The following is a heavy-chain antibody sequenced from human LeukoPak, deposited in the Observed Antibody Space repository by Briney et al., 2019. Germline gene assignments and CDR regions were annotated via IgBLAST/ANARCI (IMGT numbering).Heavy chain of an antibody. CDR3: AGGNIVVVPAASGFDY. V-gene: IGHV4-34*01. D-gene: IGHD2-2*01. CDR1: GGSFSGYY. CDR2: INHSGST. Sequence: SETLSLTCAVYGGSFSGYYWSWIRQPPGKGLEWIGEINHSGSTNYNPSLKSRVTISVDTSKNQFSLKLSSVPAADTAVYYCAGGNIVVVPAASGFDYWGQGTLVTVSS. J-gene: IGHJ4*02.